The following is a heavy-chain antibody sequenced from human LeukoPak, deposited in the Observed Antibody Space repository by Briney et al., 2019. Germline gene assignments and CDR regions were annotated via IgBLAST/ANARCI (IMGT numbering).Heavy chain of an antibody. CDR3: ARVGGEDIVVVPAAQPDYYYYYYMDV. Sequence: ASVKVSCKASGYTFTGYYMHWVRQAPGQGLEWMGWISAYNGNTNYAQKLQGRVTMTTDTSTSTAYMELRSLRSDDTAVYYCARVGGEDIVVVPAAQPDYYYYYYMDVWGKGTTVTVSS. D-gene: IGHD2-2*01. J-gene: IGHJ6*03. CDR2: ISAYNGNT. CDR1: GYTFTGYY. V-gene: IGHV1-18*04.